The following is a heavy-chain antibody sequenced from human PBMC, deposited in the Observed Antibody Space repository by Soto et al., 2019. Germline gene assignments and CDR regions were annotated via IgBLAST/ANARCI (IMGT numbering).Heavy chain of an antibody. CDR3: ARDRLNNAYNTFFDY. D-gene: IGHD1-1*01. V-gene: IGHV3-74*01. Sequence: GSLRLSCAASGFTFSNSWMHWVRQAPGKGLVWLSHINADGSSIRYADSVRGRLTISRDNAKNTLFLQMSSLTAEDTAVYFCARDRLNNAYNTFFDYWGQGTLVTVSS. CDR2: INADGSSI. CDR1: GFTFSNSW. J-gene: IGHJ4*02.